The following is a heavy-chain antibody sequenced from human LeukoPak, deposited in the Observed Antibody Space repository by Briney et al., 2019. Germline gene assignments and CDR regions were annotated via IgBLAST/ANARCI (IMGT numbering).Heavy chain of an antibody. CDR1: GGAFSGYY. D-gene: IGHD3-22*01. V-gene: IGHV4-34*01. J-gene: IGHJ4*02. CDR2: INHSGST. Sequence: SETLSLTSAVYGGAFSGYYWSWIRQPPGKGLEWIGEINHSGSTNYNPSLKSRVTISVDTSKNQFSLKLSSVTAADTAVYYCARGSRMSSGYYRGQFDYWGQGTLVTVSS. CDR3: ARGSRMSSGYYRGQFDY.